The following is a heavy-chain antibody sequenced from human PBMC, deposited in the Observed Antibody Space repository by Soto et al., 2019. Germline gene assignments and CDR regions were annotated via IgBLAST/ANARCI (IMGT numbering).Heavy chain of an antibody. D-gene: IGHD1-1*01. J-gene: IGHJ2*01. CDR1: GFPFSNYA. Sequence: GGSLRLSCAASGFPFSNYAMSWVRQTPEKGLEWVAAISGGGNDRYYADFVKGRFTFSRDNSRNILYLQMTSLRAEDTAVYYCARRLGSLPTANLDLWGRGTLVTVSS. V-gene: IGHV3-23*01. CDR3: ARRLGSLPTANLDL. CDR2: ISGGGNDR.